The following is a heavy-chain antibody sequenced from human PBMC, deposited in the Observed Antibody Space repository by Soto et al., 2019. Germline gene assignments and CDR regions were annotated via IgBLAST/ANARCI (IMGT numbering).Heavy chain of an antibody. Sequence: GGSLRLSCAASGFRFRTRAMGWVRQAPGKGLEWVASIRPGGDSTYYADSVKGRFAVSRDNSNVTLYLQMDSLRVEDTAIYYCTTHEEGAPWAGGFDSWGQGTLVTVSS. D-gene: IGHD1-26*01. CDR3: TTHEEGAPWAGGFDS. CDR2: IRPGGDST. CDR1: GFRFRTRA. J-gene: IGHJ5*01. V-gene: IGHV3-23*01.